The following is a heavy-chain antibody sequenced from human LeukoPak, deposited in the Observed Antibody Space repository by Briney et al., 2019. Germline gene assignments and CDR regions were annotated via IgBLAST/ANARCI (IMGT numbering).Heavy chain of an antibody. CDR3: ARRTMVRGVVSYYYMDV. Sequence: SETLSLTCAVYGGSFRGYYWSWIRQPPGKGLEWIGEINHSGSTNYNPSLKSRVTISVDTSKNQFSLKLSSVTAADTAVYYCARRTMVRGVVSYYYMDVWGKGTTVTVSS. CDR2: INHSGST. D-gene: IGHD3-10*01. J-gene: IGHJ6*03. CDR1: GGSFRGYY. V-gene: IGHV4-34*01.